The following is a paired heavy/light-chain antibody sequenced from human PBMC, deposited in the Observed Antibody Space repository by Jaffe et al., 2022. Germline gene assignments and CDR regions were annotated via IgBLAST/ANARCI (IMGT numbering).Light chain of an antibody. CDR2: DGT. V-gene: IGLV3-21*02. J-gene: IGLJ2*01. Sequence: SYVLTQPPSVSVAPGQTARMTCGGNNIGTKTVHWYQQRPGQAPVLVVYDGTDRPSGIPERFSGSNSGNTATLTISRVEVGDEADYYCQVWDTTTDHLVVLGGGTQLTVL. CDR1: NIGTKT. CDR3: QVWDTTTDHLVV.
Heavy chain of an antibody. CDR1: GSFISNGYY. J-gene: IGHJ3*01. Sequence: QLQLLESGPGLVKPSETLSLTCAVSGSFISNGYYWGWIRQPPGKGLEWIGTIYHSGKTYYNSSLESRLSISVDTSANQFSLRLTSLTASDTAVYYCASQDRRFRYAFDVWGQGTVVTVSS. CDR2: IYHSGKT. CDR3: ASQDRRFRYAFDV. D-gene: IGHD3-3*01. V-gene: IGHV4-38-2*01.